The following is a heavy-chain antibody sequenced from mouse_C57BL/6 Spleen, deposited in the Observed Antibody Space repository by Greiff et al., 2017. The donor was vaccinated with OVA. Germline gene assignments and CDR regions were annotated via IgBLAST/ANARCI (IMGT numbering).Heavy chain of an antibody. Sequence: VQLQQPGAELVRPGSSVKLSCKASGYTFTSYWMDWVKQRPGQGLEWIGNIYPSDSETHYNQKFKDKATLTVDKSSITAYMQLSSLTSEDSAVYYCARTPYGNYDYWGQGTTLTVSS. J-gene: IGHJ2*01. V-gene: IGHV1-61*01. D-gene: IGHD2-1*01. CDR3: ARTPYGNYDY. CDR2: IYPSDSET. CDR1: GYTFTSYW.